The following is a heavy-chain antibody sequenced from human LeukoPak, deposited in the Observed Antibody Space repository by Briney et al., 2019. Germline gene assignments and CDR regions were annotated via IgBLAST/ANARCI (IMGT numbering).Heavy chain of an antibody. CDR2: ISGSGANI. J-gene: IGHJ4*02. D-gene: IGHD3-16*01. V-gene: IGHV3-23*01. CDR1: GITLSHYA. Sequence: PGGSLRLSCEASGITLSHYAMSWVRQAPGKGLEWVSAISGSGANISHADFVKGRFTISRDNYKNSLYLQMNSLRVEDTAVYYCASGGVVYGACCDFWGQGTLVTVSS. CDR3: ASGGVVYGACCDF.